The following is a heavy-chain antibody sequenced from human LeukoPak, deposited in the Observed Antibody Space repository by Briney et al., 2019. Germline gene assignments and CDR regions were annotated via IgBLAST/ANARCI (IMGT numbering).Heavy chain of an antibody. CDR2: IYTSGST. D-gene: IGHD2-15*01. Sequence: SETLSLTCTVSGGSISSYYWSWIRQPAGKGLEWIGRIYTSGSTNYNPSLKSRVTISVDTSKNQFSLKLSSVTAADTAVYYCAGGRGSSVVVVAATRRPFDYWGQGTLVTVSS. J-gene: IGHJ4*02. CDR3: AGGRGSSVVVVAATRRPFDY. CDR1: GGSISSYY. V-gene: IGHV4-4*07.